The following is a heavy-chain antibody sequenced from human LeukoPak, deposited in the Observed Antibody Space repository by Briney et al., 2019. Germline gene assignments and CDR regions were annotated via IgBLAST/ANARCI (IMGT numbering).Heavy chain of an antibody. J-gene: IGHJ4*02. CDR1: GGSISSYY. D-gene: IGHD6-13*01. CDR3: ARQRGYSSSWYVDY. CDR2: IYYSGST. V-gene: IGHV4-59*08. Sequence: SETLSLTCTVSGGSISSYYWRWIRQPPGKGLEWIGYIYYSGSTNYNPSLKSRVTISVDTSKNQFSLKLSSVTAADTAVYYCARQRGYSSSWYVDYWGQGTLVTVSS.